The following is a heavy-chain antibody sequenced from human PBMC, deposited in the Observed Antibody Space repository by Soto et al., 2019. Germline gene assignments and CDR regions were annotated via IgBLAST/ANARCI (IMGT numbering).Heavy chain of an antibody. J-gene: IGHJ4*02. CDR1: GGSFSGYY. CDR3: ARERITIILLHYFDY. D-gene: IGHD3-22*01. V-gene: IGHV4-34*01. CDR2: VNHSGST. Sequence: QVQLQQWGAGLLKPSETLSLTCAVYGGSFSGYYRSWIRQPPGKGLEWIGEVNHSGSTNYNPSLKSRVTISVDTSKNQFSLKLSSVTAADTAVYYCARERITIILLHYFDYWGQGTLVTVSS.